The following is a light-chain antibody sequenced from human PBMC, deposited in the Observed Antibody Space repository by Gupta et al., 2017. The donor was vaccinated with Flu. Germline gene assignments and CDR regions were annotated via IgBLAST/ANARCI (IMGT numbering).Light chain of an antibody. Sequence: QSVLTQPPSASGTPGQRVTISCSGSTSNIGSNTVNWYQQLQGTAPKLLIYDNDQRPSGVPDRFSGSKSGTSASLAVSGLRSGDEADYYCAAWDDSLDGLYVFGTGTKVSVL. CDR2: DND. CDR1: TSNIGSNT. CDR3: AAWDDSLDGLYV. V-gene: IGLV1-44*01. J-gene: IGLJ1*01.